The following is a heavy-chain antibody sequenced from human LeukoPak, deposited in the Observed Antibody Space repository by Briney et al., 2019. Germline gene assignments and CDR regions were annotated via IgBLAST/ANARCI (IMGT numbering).Heavy chain of an antibody. CDR1: GFAFSNYW. D-gene: IGHD1-14*01. CDR3: ARGASNRFDY. V-gene: IGHV3-74*01. J-gene: IGHJ4*02. CDR2: IYTDGSST. Sequence: GGSLRLSCAASGFAFSNYWMHWVRQAPGKGLVWVSRIYTDGSSTNYADSVKGRFTISRDNAKNTLFLQMNSLRAEDTAVYYCARGASNRFDYWGQGTLVTDSS.